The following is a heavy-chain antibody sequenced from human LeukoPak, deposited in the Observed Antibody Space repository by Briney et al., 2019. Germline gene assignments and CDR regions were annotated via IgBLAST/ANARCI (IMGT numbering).Heavy chain of an antibody. D-gene: IGHD3-22*01. Sequence: GASVKVSCKASGYTFTSYGISWVRQAAGQGLEWMGWISAYNGNTNYAQKLQGRVTMTTDTSTSTAYMELRSLRSDDTAVYYCARSRYGYYYDSTNDAFDIWGQGTMVTVSS. J-gene: IGHJ3*02. CDR2: ISAYNGNT. V-gene: IGHV1-18*01. CDR1: GYTFTSYG. CDR3: ARSRYGYYYDSTNDAFDI.